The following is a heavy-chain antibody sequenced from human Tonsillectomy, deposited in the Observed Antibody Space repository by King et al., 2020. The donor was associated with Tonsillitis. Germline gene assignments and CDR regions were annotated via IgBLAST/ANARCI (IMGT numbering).Heavy chain of an antibody. CDR3: ARQVSLRRFGERVSYNYYMDV. V-gene: IGHV4-39*01. CDR2: IYYSGRT. J-gene: IGHJ6*03. Sequence: LQLQESGPGLVKPSETLSLTCSVSGDSIRSKYYYWGWIRQSPGKGLEWIGTIYYSGRTDCSPSLKSRVTMSIETSKNQFSLKLAFVTAADTALYYCARQVSLRRFGERVSYNYYMDVWGKGTTVTVSS. D-gene: IGHD3-10*01. CDR1: GDSIRSKYYY.